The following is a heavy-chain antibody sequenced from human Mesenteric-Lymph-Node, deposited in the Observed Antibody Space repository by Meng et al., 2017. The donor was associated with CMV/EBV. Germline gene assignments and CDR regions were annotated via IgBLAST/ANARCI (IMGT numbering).Heavy chain of an antibody. CDR3: VRDEGNCFGSDCFYYFDY. V-gene: IGHV3-23*01. Sequence: GESLKISCAASGFTFDSYAMNWVRQAPGKGMEWVSAISGSGQNTNYADSVKGRFTVSRDNAKNSVYLQMNSLRAEDTAVYYCVRDEGNCFGSDCFYYFDYWGQGALVTVSS. CDR1: GFTFDSYA. J-gene: IGHJ4*02. D-gene: IGHD2-15*01. CDR2: ISGSGQNT.